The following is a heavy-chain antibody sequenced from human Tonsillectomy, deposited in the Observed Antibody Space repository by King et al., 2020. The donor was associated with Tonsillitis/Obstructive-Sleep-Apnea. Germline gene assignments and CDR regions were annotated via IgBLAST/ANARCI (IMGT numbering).Heavy chain of an antibody. V-gene: IGHV3-43*01. CDR1: GFTFDDYN. CDR3: AKTGAFGNPTYNWSFGV. CDR2: VSWDGRTT. Sequence: VQLVESGGAVVQPGGSLRLSCAASGFTFDDYNMHWVRQAPGKGLEWVSLVSWDGRTTHYADSLRGRFTISRDKSKNCIYLQRSSLRTEDSACYYCAKTGAFGNPTYNWSFGVWGRGTLVTVSS. D-gene: IGHD3-3*02. J-gene: IGHJ2*01.